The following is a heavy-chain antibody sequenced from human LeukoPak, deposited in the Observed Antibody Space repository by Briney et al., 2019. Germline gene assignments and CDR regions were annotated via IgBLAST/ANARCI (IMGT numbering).Heavy chain of an antibody. CDR2: INTDGAVT. CDR3: ATKQLLAQSSDY. D-gene: IGHD6-19*01. Sequence: PGGSLRLSCAAPVFTFSKYLMLSVPQAPGKGLESVSRINTDGAVTTYADSVQGRVTVSRDKADNTMFLEMNSVRDEDTAVYYCATKQLLAQSSDYWGQGTPVTVSS. V-gene: IGHV3-74*01. J-gene: IGHJ4*02. CDR1: VFTFSKYL.